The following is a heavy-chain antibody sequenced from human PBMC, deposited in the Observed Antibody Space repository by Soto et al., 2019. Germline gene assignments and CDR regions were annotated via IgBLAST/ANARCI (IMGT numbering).Heavy chain of an antibody. V-gene: IGHV4-4*02. CDR2: IYHSGST. D-gene: IGHD1-1*01. CDR3: GTGGVPEAG. J-gene: IGHJ4*02. Sequence: QVQLQESGPGLVKPSGTLSLTCAVSGGSISSSNWWSWVRQPPGKGLEWIGEIYHSGSTNYHPSPKSRVTKSVSQSKDQFSLKLSPVTGADTAVYYCGTGGVPEAGWGQGTLVTVSS. CDR1: GGSISSSNW.